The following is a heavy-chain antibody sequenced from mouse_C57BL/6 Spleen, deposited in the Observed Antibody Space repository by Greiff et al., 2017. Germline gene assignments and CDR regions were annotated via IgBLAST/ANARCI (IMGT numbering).Heavy chain of an antibody. D-gene: IGHD1-1*01. Sequence: QVQLQQSGPELVKPGASVKISCKASGYAFSSSWMNWVKQRPGKGLEWIGRIYPGAGDTNYNGKFKGKATLTADKSSSTAYMQLSSLTSEDSAVYFCARGDSSFYWYFDVWGTGTTVTVSS. CDR2: IYPGAGDT. CDR3: ARGDSSFYWYFDV. J-gene: IGHJ1*03. CDR1: GYAFSSSW. V-gene: IGHV1-82*01.